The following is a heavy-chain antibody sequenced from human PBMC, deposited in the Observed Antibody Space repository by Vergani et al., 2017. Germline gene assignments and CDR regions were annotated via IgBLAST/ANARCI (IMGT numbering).Heavy chain of an antibody. Sequence: QMQLVQSGPEVKKPGTSVKVSCKASGFPFTSSAMKWVRQARGQRLEWIGWIVVGSGNTNYAQKFQERVTITRDMSTSTAYMELSSLRSEDTAVYYCAAGLVRCSSTSCYRGDAFDISSQGRIATV. V-gene: IGHV1-58*02. CDR2: IVVGSGNT. CDR3: AAGLVRCSSTSCYRGDAFDI. CDR1: GFPFTSSA. J-gene: IGHJ3*02. D-gene: IGHD2-2*01.